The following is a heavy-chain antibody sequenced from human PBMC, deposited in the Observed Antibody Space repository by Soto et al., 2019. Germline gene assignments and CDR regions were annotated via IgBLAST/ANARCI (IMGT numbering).Heavy chain of an antibody. J-gene: IGHJ6*02. CDR1: GGSISSSSYY. V-gene: IGHV4-39*01. Sequence: KTSETLSLTCTVSGGSISSSSYYWGWIRQPPGKGLEWIGSIYYSGSTYYNPSLKSRVTISVDTSKNQFSLKLSSVTAADTAVYYRARGIAAEGVYYYYYYGMDVWGQGTTVTVSS. CDR2: IYYSGST. CDR3: ARGIAAEGVYYYYYYGMDV. D-gene: IGHD6-13*01.